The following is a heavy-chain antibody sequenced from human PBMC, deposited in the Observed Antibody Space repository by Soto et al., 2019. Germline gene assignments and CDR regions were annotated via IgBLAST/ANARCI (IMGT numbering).Heavy chain of an antibody. CDR3: AMGGSGYDWGYFAC. Sequence: ASVKVCCKTSGDTITSYATHWVRQAPGQTLEWMGWINNGNGNTKYSQKFQDRVSITGDTSASTVYMELTSLRSEDTAVYYCAMGGSGYDWGYFACWGQGALVTVSS. CDR1: GDTITSYA. CDR2: INNGNGNT. J-gene: IGHJ4*02. D-gene: IGHD5-12*01. V-gene: IGHV1-3*04.